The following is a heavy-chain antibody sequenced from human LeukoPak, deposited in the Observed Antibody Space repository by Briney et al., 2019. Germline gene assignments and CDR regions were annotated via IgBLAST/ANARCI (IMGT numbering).Heavy chain of an antibody. Sequence: TGGSLRLSCAASGFTFNTYAMSWVRQAPGKGLEWVSAISGSGGSTYYADSVKGRFTISRDNSKNTLYLQMNSLRAEDTAIYYCAKDRYYDFWSGYPPDDPWGQGTLVTVSS. CDR2: ISGSGGST. J-gene: IGHJ5*02. V-gene: IGHV3-23*01. CDR3: AKDRYYDFWSGYPPDDP. CDR1: GFTFNTYA. D-gene: IGHD3-3*01.